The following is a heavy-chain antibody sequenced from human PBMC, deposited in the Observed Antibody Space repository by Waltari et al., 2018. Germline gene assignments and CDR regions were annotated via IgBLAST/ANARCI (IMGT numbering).Heavy chain of an antibody. J-gene: IGHJ6*02. CDR1: GGSFSRYY. Sequence: QVQLQQWGAGLLKPSETLSLTCGVYGGSFSRYYWRWIRHPPGQGLEWIGEINDSGSTNYNPALKSRVTISVDTSKNQFSLKVTSVTAADTAVYYCARGRLTLIRGIIPLYYYGLDVWGQGTTVTVSS. D-gene: IGHD3-10*01. CDR2: INDSGST. CDR3: ARGRLTLIRGIIPLYYYGLDV. V-gene: IGHV4-34*01.